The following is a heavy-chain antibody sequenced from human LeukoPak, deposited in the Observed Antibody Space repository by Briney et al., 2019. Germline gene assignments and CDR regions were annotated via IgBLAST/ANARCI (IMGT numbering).Heavy chain of an antibody. CDR1: GFIFSTYG. J-gene: IGHJ4*02. CDR2: ISGSGLNT. Sequence: PGGSLRLSCAAPGFIFSTYGMTWFRQAPGRGLEWVSGISGSGLNTYYADSVKGRFTSSRDNSKNMLYLQMNSLRAEDTAVYYCAKGGGYGSGTYSEDWGQGILVTVSS. CDR3: AKGGGYGSGTYSED. V-gene: IGHV3-23*01. D-gene: IGHD3-10*01.